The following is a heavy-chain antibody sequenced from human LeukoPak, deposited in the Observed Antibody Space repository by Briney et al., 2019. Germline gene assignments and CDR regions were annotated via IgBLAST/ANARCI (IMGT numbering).Heavy chain of an antibody. Sequence: SETLSLTCTVSGGSISSYYWSWIRQPPGKGLEWIGNIYDSGSTNYNPSLKSRVIISVDTSKNHFSLTLTSVTAADTAVYYCARGARAYDIWGQGTMVTVSS. CDR1: GGSISSYY. CDR2: IYDSGST. J-gene: IGHJ3*02. V-gene: IGHV4-59*01. CDR3: ARGARAYDI.